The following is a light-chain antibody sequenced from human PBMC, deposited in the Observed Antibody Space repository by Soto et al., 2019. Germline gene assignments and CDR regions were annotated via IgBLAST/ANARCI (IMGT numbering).Light chain of an antibody. CDR3: QQTYTSPYT. CDR1: QNSSDY. Sequence: DTQMTQSPSFLSASVGDRVTLTCRASQNSSDYLNWYLQKPGKAPKLLIYAASTLQSGVPSRFRGSGSGTDFSLTISSLQPEDFATYYCQQTYTSPYTFGQRTKLDIK. J-gene: IGKJ2*01. V-gene: IGKV1-39*01. CDR2: AAS.